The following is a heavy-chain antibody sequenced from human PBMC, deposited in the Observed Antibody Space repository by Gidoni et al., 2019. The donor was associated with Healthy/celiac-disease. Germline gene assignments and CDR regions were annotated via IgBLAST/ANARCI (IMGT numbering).Heavy chain of an antibody. CDR1: GGSISSGGYY. CDR2: IYYSGST. V-gene: IGHV4-31*03. Sequence: QVQLQESGPGLVKPSQTLSLTCTFSGGSISSGGYYWSWIRQHPGKGLEWIGYIYYSGSTYYNPSLKSRVTISVDTSKNQFSLKLSSVTAADTAVYYCARIRQEYCSSTSCLSYYYYYMDVWGKGTTVTVSS. D-gene: IGHD2-2*01. CDR3: ARIRQEYCSSTSCLSYYYYYMDV. J-gene: IGHJ6*03.